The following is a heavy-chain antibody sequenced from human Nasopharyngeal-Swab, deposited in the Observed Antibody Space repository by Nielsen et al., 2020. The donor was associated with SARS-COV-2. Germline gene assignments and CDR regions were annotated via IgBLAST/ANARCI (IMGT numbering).Heavy chain of an antibody. V-gene: IGHV1-18*01. CDR2: ISVYNGNT. Sequence: ASVKVSCKASGYTFTNYALSWVRQAPGQGLEWMGWISVYNGNTNYAQKLQGRVTMTTDISTSTAYLELRSLRSDDTAVYYCARHSSLLMDVWGKGTTVTVPS. J-gene: IGHJ6*03. CDR3: ARHSSLLMDV. CDR1: GYTFTNYA. D-gene: IGHD3-22*01.